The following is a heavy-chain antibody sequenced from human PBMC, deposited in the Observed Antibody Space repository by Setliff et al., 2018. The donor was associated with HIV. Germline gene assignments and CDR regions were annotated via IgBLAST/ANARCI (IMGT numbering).Heavy chain of an antibody. V-gene: IGHV4-31*03. CDR3: ARVPPLKAFGGVISLYYFDY. D-gene: IGHD3-16*02. J-gene: IGHJ4*02. CDR2: IYYSGST. Sequence: PSETLSLTCTVSGGSISSGGYYWSWIRQHPGKGLEWIGYIYYSGSTYYNPSLKSRVTMSVDTSKNQFSLKLSSVTAADTAVYYCARVPPLKAFGGVISLYYFDYWGQGTLVTVSS. CDR1: GGSISSGGYY.